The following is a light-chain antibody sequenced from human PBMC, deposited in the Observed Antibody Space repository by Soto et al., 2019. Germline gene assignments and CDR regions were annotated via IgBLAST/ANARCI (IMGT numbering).Light chain of an antibody. V-gene: IGKV3-11*01. Sequence: PGARATLSCGASRSVSSYLAWYQQKPGQAPRLLIYDASYRATDIPARFSGSGSGTDFTLTISSLEPDDFAVYYCQHRSDWPPRLTFGGGTKVEIK. CDR3: QHRSDWPPRLT. CDR2: DAS. J-gene: IGKJ4*01. CDR1: RSVSSY.